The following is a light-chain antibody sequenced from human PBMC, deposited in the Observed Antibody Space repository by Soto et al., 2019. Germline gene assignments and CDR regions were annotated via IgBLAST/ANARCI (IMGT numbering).Light chain of an antibody. CDR2: DAS. J-gene: IGKJ1*01. CDR1: QSISSW. V-gene: IGKV1-5*01. CDR3: QHYNSYSRA. Sequence: DIQMTQSPSSLSASLGDRVTITCRASQSISSWLAWYQQKPGQAPKLLIYDASTLESGVPGRFSGSGVGTHFTLTISGLQPEDFATYHCQHYNSYSRAFGQGTKVDIK.